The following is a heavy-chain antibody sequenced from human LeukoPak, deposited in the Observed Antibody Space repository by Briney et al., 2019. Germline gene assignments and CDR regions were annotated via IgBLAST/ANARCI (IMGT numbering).Heavy chain of an antibody. Sequence: GGSLRLSCAASGFTFSSDSMNWVRQAPGKGLEWVSSISSSSSYIYYADSVKGRFTISRDNAKNSLYLQMNSLRAEDTAVYYCARDAEMATISSYFDYWGQGTLVTVSS. J-gene: IGHJ4*02. CDR2: ISSSSSYI. CDR1: GFTFSSDS. D-gene: IGHD5-24*01. CDR3: ARDAEMATISSYFDY. V-gene: IGHV3-21*01.